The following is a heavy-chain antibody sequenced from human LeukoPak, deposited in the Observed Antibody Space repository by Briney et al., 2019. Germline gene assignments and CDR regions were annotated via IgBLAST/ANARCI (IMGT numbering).Heavy chain of an antibody. D-gene: IGHD2-15*01. J-gene: IGHJ4*02. CDR2: IRFDGGNE. Sequence: GGSLRLSCAASGFTFSTYSMVWVRQPPGKGLEWVAFIRFDGGNEYYADSVKGRFTISRDNSKNTLYLQMNSLGAEDTALYYCAKDGRATSLYWGQGTLVTVSS. V-gene: IGHV3-30*02. CDR1: GFTFSTYS. CDR3: AKDGRATSLY.